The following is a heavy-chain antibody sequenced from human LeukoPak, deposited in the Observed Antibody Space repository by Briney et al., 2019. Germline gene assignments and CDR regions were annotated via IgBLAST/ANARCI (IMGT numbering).Heavy chain of an antibody. CDR1: GFTFSSYD. J-gene: IGHJ4*02. CDR2: ISSDGSNE. V-gene: IGHV3-30-3*01. Sequence: GRSLRLSCAASGFTFSSYDLHWVRQAPGKGLEWVAVISSDGSNEYYGDSVKGRFTIYRDNLILYLQMHSLRAEDTAVYFCARESFALDYWGQGTLVTVSS. CDR3: ARESFALDY.